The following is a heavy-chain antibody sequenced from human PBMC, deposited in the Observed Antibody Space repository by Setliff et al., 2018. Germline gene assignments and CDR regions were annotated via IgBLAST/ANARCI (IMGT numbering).Heavy chain of an antibody. Sequence: ASVKVSCKVSGYTLTELSMHWVRQAPGKGLEWMGGFDPEDGETIYAQKFQGRVTMTEDTSTDTAHMELSSLRSEDTAVYYCAFSSGWYGYYFDYWGQGTLVTVSS. CDR2: FDPEDGET. D-gene: IGHD6-19*01. CDR3: AFSSGWYGYYFDY. J-gene: IGHJ4*02. V-gene: IGHV1-24*01. CDR1: GYTLTELS.